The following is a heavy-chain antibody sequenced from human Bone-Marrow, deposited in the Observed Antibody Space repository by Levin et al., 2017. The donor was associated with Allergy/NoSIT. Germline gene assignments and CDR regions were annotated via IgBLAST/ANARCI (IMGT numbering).Heavy chain of an antibody. Sequence: SETLSLTCTVSGGSISSYYWSWIRQPPGKGLEWIGYIYYSGSTNYNPSLKSRVTISVDTSKNQFSLKLSSVTAADTAVYYCAGWLGGYYDSSGYSPYYGMDVWGQGTTVTVSS. CDR3: AGWLGGYYDSSGYSPYYGMDV. CDR2: IYYSGST. CDR1: GGSISSYY. J-gene: IGHJ6*02. D-gene: IGHD3-22*01. V-gene: IGHV4-59*01.